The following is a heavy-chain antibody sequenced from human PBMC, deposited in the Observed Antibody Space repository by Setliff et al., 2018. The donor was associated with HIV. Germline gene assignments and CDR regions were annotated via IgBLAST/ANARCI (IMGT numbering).Heavy chain of an antibody. CDR1: GGAISSYY. CDR3: ARGMIVATITNFYYYMDV. V-gene: IGHV4-4*07. J-gene: IGHJ6*03. D-gene: IGHD5-12*01. CDR2: IYTSGSS. Sequence: SETLSLTCTVSGGAISSYYWGWIRQSAGRGLEWIGRIYTSGSSKNNPSFESRVTMSLDTSKNQFSLQLRSVTVADTAVYYCARGMIVATITNFYYYMDVWGKGTTVTVSS.